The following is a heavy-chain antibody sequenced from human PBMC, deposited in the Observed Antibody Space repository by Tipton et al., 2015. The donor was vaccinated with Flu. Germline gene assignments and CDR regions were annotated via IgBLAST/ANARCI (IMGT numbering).Heavy chain of an antibody. CDR1: GGSLSSYY. V-gene: IGHV4-4*07. J-gene: IGHJ4*02. CDR3: ARIYYYGSGDYYLDS. Sequence: TLSLTCTVSGGSLSSYYWAWIRQPAGKGLEWIGRMYTSGRTKYNPSLESRVTISADTSKNKFSLELRSVTAADTAVYYCARIYYYGSGDYYLDSWGQGTLVTVSS. CDR2: MYTSGRT. D-gene: IGHD3-10*01.